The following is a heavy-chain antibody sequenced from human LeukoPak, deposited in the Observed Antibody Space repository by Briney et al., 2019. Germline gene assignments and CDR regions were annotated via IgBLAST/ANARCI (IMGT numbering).Heavy chain of an antibody. Sequence: SCKASGFTFSSYGMHWVRQAPGKGLEWVAVISYDGSNKYYADSVKGRFTISRDNSKNTLYLQMNSLRAEDTAVYYCAKGLRVYDLNWFDPWGQGTLVTVSS. CDR1: GFTFSSYG. CDR2: ISYDGSNK. D-gene: IGHD2-8*01. J-gene: IGHJ5*02. CDR3: AKGLRVYDLNWFDP. V-gene: IGHV3-30*18.